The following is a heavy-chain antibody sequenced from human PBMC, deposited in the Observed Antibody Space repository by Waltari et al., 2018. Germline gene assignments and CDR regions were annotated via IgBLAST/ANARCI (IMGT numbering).Heavy chain of an antibody. D-gene: IGHD2-2*01. CDR3: AKAMIVVPAEYQLLLDY. CDR2: ISWNSGSI. V-gene: IGHV3-9*01. Sequence: EVQLVESGGGLVQPGRSLRLSCAASGFTFDDYAMHWIRQAPGQGLEWVSGISWNSGSIGYADSVKGRFTISRDNAKNSLYLQMNSLRAEDTALYYCAKAMIVVPAEYQLLLDYWGQGTLVTVSS. CDR1: GFTFDDYA. J-gene: IGHJ4*02.